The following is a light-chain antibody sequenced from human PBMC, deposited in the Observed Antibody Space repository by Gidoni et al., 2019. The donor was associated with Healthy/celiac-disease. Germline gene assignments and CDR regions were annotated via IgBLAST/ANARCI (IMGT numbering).Light chain of an antibody. J-gene: IGLJ2*01. V-gene: IGLV1-44*01. CDR2: SNN. Sequence: QSVLTQPPSASRTPGQRVTIPCSGSSSNIGRNTVNWYQQLPGTAPKLLIYSNNQRPSGVPDRFSGSKSGTSASLAISGLQSEDEADYYCAAWDDSLNGVVFGGGTKLTVL. CDR3: AAWDDSLNGVV. CDR1: SSNIGRNT.